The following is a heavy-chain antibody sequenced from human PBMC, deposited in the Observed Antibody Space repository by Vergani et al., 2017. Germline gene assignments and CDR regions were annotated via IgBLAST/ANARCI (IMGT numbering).Heavy chain of an antibody. CDR3: ARPTTSEYYFDY. J-gene: IGHJ4*02. D-gene: IGHD1-1*01. CDR1: GYSISSGYY. Sequence: QVQLPESGPGLVKPSETLSLTCAVSGYSISSGYYWGWIRQPPGKGLEWIGSIYHSGSTYYNPSLKSRVTISVDTSKNQFSLKLSSVTAADTAVYYCARPTTSEYYFDYWGQGTLVTVSS. V-gene: IGHV4-38-2*01. CDR2: IYHSGST.